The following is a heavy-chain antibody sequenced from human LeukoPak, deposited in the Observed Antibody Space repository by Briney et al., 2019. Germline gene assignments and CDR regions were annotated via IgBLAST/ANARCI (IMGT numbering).Heavy chain of an antibody. V-gene: IGHV3-30*02. CDR2: IRYDGSNK. D-gene: IGHD2-2*01. Sequence: GGSLRLPCAASGFTFSSYGMHWVRQAPGKGLEWVAFIRYDGSNKYYADSVKGRFTISRDNSKNTLYLQMNSLRAEDTAVYYCAKEAPKPHIVVVPAAPDRREYFQHWGQGTLVTVSS. J-gene: IGHJ1*01. CDR3: AKEAPKPHIVVVPAAPDRREYFQH. CDR1: GFTFSSYG.